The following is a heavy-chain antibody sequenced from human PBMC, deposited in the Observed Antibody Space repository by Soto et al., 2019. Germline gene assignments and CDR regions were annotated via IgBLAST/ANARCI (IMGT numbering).Heavy chain of an antibody. Sequence: QVQLVQSGAEVKKPGASVKVSCKASGYTFTSYYMHWVRQAPGQALEWMGIINPSGGSTSYAQKFQGRVTITSDTSTNTVYMELSSLRSEDTAVYFCAREFPSRSWKPTDNWFDPWGQGTLVTVSS. J-gene: IGHJ5*02. CDR1: GYTFTSYY. CDR3: AREFPSRSWKPTDNWFDP. D-gene: IGHD6-13*01. V-gene: IGHV1-46*03. CDR2: INPSGGST.